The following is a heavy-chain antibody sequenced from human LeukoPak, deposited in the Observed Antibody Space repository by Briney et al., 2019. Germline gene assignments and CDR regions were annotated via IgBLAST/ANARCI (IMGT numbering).Heavy chain of an antibody. CDR2: IKEDGSQR. D-gene: IGHD6-13*01. Sequence: GGSLRLSCAASGFTFSRSWMSWVRQAPGKGLEWVANIKEDGSQRNYVDSVKGRFTISRDNAMNSVFLQMISLRAEDTAVYYCARDRGYNSFDYWGPGTLVTVSS. J-gene: IGHJ4*02. CDR3: ARDRGYNSFDY. CDR1: GFTFSRSW. V-gene: IGHV3-7*01.